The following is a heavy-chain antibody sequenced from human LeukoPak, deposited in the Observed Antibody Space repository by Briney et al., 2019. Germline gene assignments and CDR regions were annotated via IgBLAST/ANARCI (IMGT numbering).Heavy chain of an antibody. J-gene: IGHJ4*02. Sequence: GGSLRLSCAASGFSFSSYSMNWVRQAPGKGLEWVSDISSSSSYIYYADSVKGRFTISRDNAKNSLYLQMNSLRAEDTAVYYCARGRGCSSTTCYPDYWGQGTLVTVSS. CDR1: GFSFSSYS. D-gene: IGHD2-2*01. V-gene: IGHV3-21*01. CDR3: ARGRGCSSTTCYPDY. CDR2: ISSSSSYI.